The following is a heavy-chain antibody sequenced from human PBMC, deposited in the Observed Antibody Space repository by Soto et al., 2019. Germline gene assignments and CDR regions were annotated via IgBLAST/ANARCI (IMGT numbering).Heavy chain of an antibody. CDR1: GGSIGSSSYY. Sequence: PSETLSLTCTVSGGSIGSSSYYWGWIRQPPGKGLEWIGSIYYSGSTYYNPSLKSRVTISVDTSKNQFSLKLSSVTAADTAVYYCARTPYYYCSGSSHLYFAYRGQGTFVTVSS. CDR3: ARTPYYYCSGSSHLYFAY. D-gene: IGHD3-10*01. J-gene: IGHJ4*02. CDR2: IYYSGST. V-gene: IGHV4-39*01.